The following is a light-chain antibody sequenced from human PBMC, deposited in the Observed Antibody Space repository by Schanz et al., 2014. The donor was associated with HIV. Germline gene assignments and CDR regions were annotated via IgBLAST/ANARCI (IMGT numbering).Light chain of an antibody. Sequence: QSALTQPASVSGSPGQSITISCTGTSSDVGSYNLVSWYQQHPGRAPQLMIYDVTYRPSGVSDRFSGSKSGNTASLTISGLQAEDEADYYCSSYTSSSPVVFGGGTKLTVL. CDR3: SSYTSSSPVV. CDR1: SSDVGSYNL. V-gene: IGLV2-14*02. J-gene: IGLJ2*01. CDR2: DVT.